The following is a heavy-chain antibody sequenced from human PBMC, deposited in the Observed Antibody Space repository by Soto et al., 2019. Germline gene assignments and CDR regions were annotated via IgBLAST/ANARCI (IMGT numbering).Heavy chain of an antibody. CDR2: INQDGSEK. CDR3: PRSLNA. Sequence: GGSLGLCCAASGFTFSSYWMDWVRQTPGKGLEWVANINQDGSEKNYVDSVKGRFTIYRDNAKNSLYLQMSSLTAEDSALYYCPRSLNAWGQGTMVTVSS. CDR1: GFTFSSYW. V-gene: IGHV3-7*01. J-gene: IGHJ5*02.